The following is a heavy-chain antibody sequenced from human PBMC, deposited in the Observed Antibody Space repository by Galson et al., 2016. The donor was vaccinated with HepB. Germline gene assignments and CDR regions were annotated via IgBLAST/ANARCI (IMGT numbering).Heavy chain of an antibody. CDR2: IYHTGST. Sequence: SETLSLTCAVSGGSISSSNWWSWVRPPPGKGLEWMGDIYHTGSTKDNPSLESRVTTSVDKSKNQFALNLGSVTAADTAVYYWARGYTYGHRDSWGQGTLVIVSS. V-gene: IGHV4-4*02. CDR3: ARGYTYGHRDS. D-gene: IGHD5-18*01. J-gene: IGHJ4*02. CDR1: GGSISSSNW.